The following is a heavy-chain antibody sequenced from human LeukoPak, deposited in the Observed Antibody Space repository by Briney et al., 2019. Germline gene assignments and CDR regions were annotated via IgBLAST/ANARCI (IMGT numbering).Heavy chain of an antibody. CDR2: IGGAAGSR. Sequence: GGSLRLSCAASGFTFSSHAMTWVRQAPGKGLEWVSTIGGAAGSRNFADSVRGRFTIPRDNSKNTLYLQMNSLRTEDTAVYYCAKDKGYYDSSGYYPYYYYYGMDVWGLGTTVAVSS. D-gene: IGHD3-22*01. CDR1: GFTFSSHA. J-gene: IGHJ6*02. V-gene: IGHV3-23*01. CDR3: AKDKGYYDSSGYYPYYYYYGMDV.